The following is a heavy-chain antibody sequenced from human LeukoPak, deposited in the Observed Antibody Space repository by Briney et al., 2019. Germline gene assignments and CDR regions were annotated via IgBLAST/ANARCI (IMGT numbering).Heavy chain of an antibody. V-gene: IGHV4-34*01. CDR3: ARGRDLAIVRGRPRITGFDP. J-gene: IGHJ5*02. Sequence: SETLSLTCAVYGGSFSGYYWSWIRQPPGKGLEWIGEINHSGSTNYNPSLKSRVTISVDTSKNQFSLKLSSVTAADTAVYYCARGRDLAIVRGRPRITGFDPWGQGTLVTVSS. CDR1: GGSFSGYY. D-gene: IGHD3-10*01. CDR2: INHSGST.